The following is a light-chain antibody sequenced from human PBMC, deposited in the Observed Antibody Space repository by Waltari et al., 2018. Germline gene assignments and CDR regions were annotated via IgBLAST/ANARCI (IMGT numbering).Light chain of an antibody. Sequence: DIQMTQSPSTLSASVGDRVTITCRAGQSISSWLAWYQQKPGKAPKLLSSKASTLESGVPSRFTGSGSGTEFTLTISSLQPDDFATYYCQQYFRQGTFGQGTNVEIK. CDR1: QSISSW. V-gene: IGKV1-5*03. J-gene: IGKJ1*01. CDR3: QQYFRQGT. CDR2: KAS.